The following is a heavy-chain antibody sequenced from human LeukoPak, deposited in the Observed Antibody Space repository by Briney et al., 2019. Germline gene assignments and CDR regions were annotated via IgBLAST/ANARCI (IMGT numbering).Heavy chain of an antibody. J-gene: IGHJ5*02. D-gene: IGHD6-19*01. CDR3: ARGGRVAAGLAGWFDP. CDR2: MNPNSGNT. Sequence: GASVKVSCKASVYTFTSYEINWVRQATGQGLAWMGLMNPNSGNTGYAQKFQGRVTMTRNTSISTAYMELSSLRSEDTAVYYCARGGRVAAGLAGWFDPWGQGTLVTVSS. CDR1: VYTFTSYE. V-gene: IGHV1-8*01.